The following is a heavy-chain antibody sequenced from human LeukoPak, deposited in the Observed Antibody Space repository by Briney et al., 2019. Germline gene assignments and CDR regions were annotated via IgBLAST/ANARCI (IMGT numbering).Heavy chain of an antibody. CDR3: AKDPLEWELPPNWFDP. Sequence: GSLRLSCAASGFTFSPYGMHWVRQAPGKGLEWVSAISGSGGSTYYADSVKGRFTISRDNCKNTLYLQMNSLRAEDTAVYYCAKDPLEWELPPNWFDPWGQGTLVTVSS. V-gene: IGHV3-23*01. J-gene: IGHJ5*02. CDR2: ISGSGGST. CDR1: GFTFSPYG. D-gene: IGHD1-26*01.